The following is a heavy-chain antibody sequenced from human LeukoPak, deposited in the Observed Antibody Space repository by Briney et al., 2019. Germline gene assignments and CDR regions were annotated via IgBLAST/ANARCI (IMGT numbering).Heavy chain of an antibody. CDR3: ARGGGRSSWLEYAFDS. V-gene: IGHV1-69*04. D-gene: IGHD6-13*01. CDR2: IIPILGIA. J-gene: IGHJ3*02. Sequence: ASVKVSCKASGGTFSSYAISWVRQAPGQGLEWMGRIIPILGIANYAQKFQGRVTTTAHKSTRTAYMELSSLRSEDTAVYYCARGGGRSSWLEYAFDSWGQGTMVTVSS. CDR1: GGTFSSYA.